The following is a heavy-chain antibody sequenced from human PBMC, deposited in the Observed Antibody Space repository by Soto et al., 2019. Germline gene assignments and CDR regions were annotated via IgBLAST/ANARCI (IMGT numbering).Heavy chain of an antibody. Sequence: QMQLVQSGPEVKKPGTSVKVSCKASGFTFSTSAVQWVRQARGQRLEWIGWIVVGSDFTYSDQKFQDRLTITRDMSTATAYMELSSLRSEDTAVYYCAADPGGDWYFDLWGRGTSVAVSS. CDR3: AADPGGDWYFDL. D-gene: IGHD3-10*01. J-gene: IGHJ2*01. CDR1: GFTFSTSA. V-gene: IGHV1-58*01. CDR2: IVVGSDFT.